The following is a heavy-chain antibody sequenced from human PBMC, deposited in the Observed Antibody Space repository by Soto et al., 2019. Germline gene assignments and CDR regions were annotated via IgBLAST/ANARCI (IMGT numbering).Heavy chain of an antibody. J-gene: IGHJ5*02. CDR3: ARSLHSSSWYAGS. Sequence: SETLSLTCAVSGYSISSGHYWGWIRQPPGKGLEWIGSIYHSGTTYYNPSLKNRVTISLDTSKNQVSLRLNSGTAADSAVYYCARSLHSSSWYAGSWGQGTLVTVSS. V-gene: IGHV4-38-2*01. D-gene: IGHD6-13*01. CDR1: GYSISSGHY. CDR2: IYHSGTT.